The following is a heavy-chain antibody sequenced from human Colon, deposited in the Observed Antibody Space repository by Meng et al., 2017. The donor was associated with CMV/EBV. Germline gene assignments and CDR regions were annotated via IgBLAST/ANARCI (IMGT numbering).Heavy chain of an antibody. CDR3: ASRPGAIFGVVIIPNFDY. CDR1: GFLVDSNF. V-gene: IGHV3-66*02. D-gene: IGHD3-3*01. Sequence: GGSLSLSCAASGFLVDSNFLNWVRQAPGKGLEWVSVLYSGGSVFYADAVKGRFTISRDTSNNTLHLQMNSLSVEDTAVYYCASRPGAIFGVVIIPNFDYWGQGTLVTVSS. CDR2: LYSGGSV. J-gene: IGHJ4*02.